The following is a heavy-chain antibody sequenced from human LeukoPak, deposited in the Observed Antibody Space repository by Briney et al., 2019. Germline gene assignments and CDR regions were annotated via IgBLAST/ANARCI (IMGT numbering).Heavy chain of an antibody. CDR1: GFTFSNYD. CDR2: ISSSRTYI. V-gene: IGHV3-21*01. CDR3: ARKPGYCTSTSCFV. Sequence: TGGSLRLSCAASGFTFSNYDMNWVRQAPGKGLEWVSSISSSRTYINYADSVKGRLTISRDNAKNSLYLQMNSLRAEDTAVYYCARKPGYCTSTSCFVWGKGTTVTVSS. D-gene: IGHD2-2*01. J-gene: IGHJ6*04.